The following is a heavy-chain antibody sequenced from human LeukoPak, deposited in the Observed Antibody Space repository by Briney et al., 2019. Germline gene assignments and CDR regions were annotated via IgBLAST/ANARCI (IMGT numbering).Heavy chain of an antibody. D-gene: IGHD6-13*01. V-gene: IGHV4-34*01. J-gene: IGHJ4*02. CDR2: INHSGST. CDR1: GGSIVGYY. Sequence: SETLSLTCTVSGGSIVGYYWSWIRQPPGKGLEWIGEINHSGSTNYNPSLKSRVTISVDTSKNQFSLKLSSVTAADTAVYYCASSRWYPGLDYWGQGTLVTVSS. CDR3: ASSRWYPGLDY.